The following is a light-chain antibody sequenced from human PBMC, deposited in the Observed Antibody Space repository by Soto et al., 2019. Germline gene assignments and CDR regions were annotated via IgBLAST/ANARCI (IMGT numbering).Light chain of an antibody. Sequence: QSVLTQPASVSGSPGQSITTSCTGSNSDVGSYKYVSWYQQHPGKAPKLIIYEVSNRPSGVSNRFSGSKSGNTASLTLSGLQAEDEAEYYCTSFSNSTYVFGTGTKVTVL. CDR3: TSFSNSTYV. CDR2: EVS. CDR1: NSDVGSYKY. V-gene: IGLV2-14*01. J-gene: IGLJ1*01.